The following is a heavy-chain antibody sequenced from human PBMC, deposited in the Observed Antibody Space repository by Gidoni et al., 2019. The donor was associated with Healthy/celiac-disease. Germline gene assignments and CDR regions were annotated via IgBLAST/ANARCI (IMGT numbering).Heavy chain of an antibody. J-gene: IGHJ4*02. V-gene: IGHV3-23*01. Sequence: EVQLLESGGGLVLPGGSLRLFCAASGFTFSSYAMSWVRQAPGKGLEWVSAISGSGGSTYYADSVKGRFTISRDNSKNTLFLQMHSLRAEDTAVYYCAKQSYNPDYWGQGTLVTVSS. CDR1: GFTFSSYA. CDR2: ISGSGGST. D-gene: IGHD1-20*01. CDR3: AKQSYNPDY.